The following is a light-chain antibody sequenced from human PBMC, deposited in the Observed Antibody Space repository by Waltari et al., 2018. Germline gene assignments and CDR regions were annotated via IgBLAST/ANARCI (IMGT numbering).Light chain of an antibody. CDR3: QKYERLPAT. J-gene: IGKJ1*01. CDR2: DVY. V-gene: IGKV3-20*01. CDR1: QSVGWS. Sequence: EIVLTQSPGTLSLPPAERATLSCRASQSVGWSFVWYQQKPGQAPRLRIYDVYRRATGIPDRFSGSGYGTDFSLTISRLEPEDFAVYYCQKYERLPATFGQGTTVEIK.